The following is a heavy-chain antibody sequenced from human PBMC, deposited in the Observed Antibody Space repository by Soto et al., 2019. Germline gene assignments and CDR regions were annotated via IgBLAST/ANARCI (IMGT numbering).Heavy chain of an antibody. CDR1: GGSVSSGSYY. CDR3: ARDSSLGSGSXGMDV. J-gene: IGHJ6*02. Sequence: PSETLSLTCTVSGGSVSSGSYYWSWIRQPPGKGLEWIGYIYYSGSTNYNPSLRSRVTISVDTSKNQFSLKLSAVTAADTAVYYCARDSSLGSGSXGMDVWDQWTTVTVPS. D-gene: IGHD3-10*01. V-gene: IGHV4-61*01. CDR2: IYYSGST.